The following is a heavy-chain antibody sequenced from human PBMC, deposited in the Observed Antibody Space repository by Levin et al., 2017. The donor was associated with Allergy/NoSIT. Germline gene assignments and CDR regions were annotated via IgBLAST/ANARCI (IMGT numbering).Heavy chain of an antibody. CDR3: ATTPIFGVARDSFDI. CDR1: GLTFTNYW. D-gene: IGHD3-3*01. Sequence: PGGSLRLSCVVSGLTFTNYWMNWVRQAPGKGLEWVANIKQDGSEKYYLDSVKGRFTISRDNAKNSLYLQMNSLRVEDTAVYYCATTPIFGVARDSFDIWGQGTMVTVSS. CDR2: IKQDGSEK. J-gene: IGHJ3*02. V-gene: IGHV3-7*01.